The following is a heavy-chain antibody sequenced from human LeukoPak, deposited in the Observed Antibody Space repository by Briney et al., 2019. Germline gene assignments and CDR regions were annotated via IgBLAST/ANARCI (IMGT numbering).Heavy chain of an antibody. D-gene: IGHD6-6*01. CDR2: ISAYNGNT. CDR3: ARSYTSYYYFDY. J-gene: IGHJ4*02. Sequence: ASVKVSCKVSGYTFTSYGICWVRQAPGQGLERMGWISAYNGNTNYAQKLQGRVTMTTDTSTSTAYMELRSLRSDDTAVYYCARSYTSYYYFDYWGQGTLVTVSS. CDR1: GYTFTSYG. V-gene: IGHV1-18*01.